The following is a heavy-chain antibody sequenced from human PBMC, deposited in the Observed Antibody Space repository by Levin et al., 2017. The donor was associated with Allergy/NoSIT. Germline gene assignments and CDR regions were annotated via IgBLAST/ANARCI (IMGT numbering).Heavy chain of an antibody. CDR3: ARLNYTDSLNFHGMDV. CDR2: IHYSGST. Sequence: GSLRLSCSVSGDSVTRTSSYWGWIRQPPGTGLEWIGSIHYSGSTYYNPSLKSRVTVSVDTSKNQFSLRLTSVTAADTAVYYCARLNYTDSLNFHGMDVWGQGTTVTVSS. CDR1: GDSVTRTSSY. V-gene: IGHV4-39*01. J-gene: IGHJ6*02. D-gene: IGHD4-17*01.